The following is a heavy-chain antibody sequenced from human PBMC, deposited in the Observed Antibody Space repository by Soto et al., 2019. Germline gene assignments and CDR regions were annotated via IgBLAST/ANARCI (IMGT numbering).Heavy chain of an antibody. CDR1: GVSISSIQW. V-gene: IGHV4-4*02. Sequence: QVQLQESVPGLVKPSGTLSLTCAVSGVSISSIQWWSWVRQPPGKVLEWIGEIYHNGRTNYNPSLKSRLTMALDRSKNQVSLRLTSVTAADAATYYCGRTQDYVYGVDVWGQGTTVTVSS. CDR3: GRTQDYVYGVDV. J-gene: IGHJ6*02. CDR2: IYHNGRT.